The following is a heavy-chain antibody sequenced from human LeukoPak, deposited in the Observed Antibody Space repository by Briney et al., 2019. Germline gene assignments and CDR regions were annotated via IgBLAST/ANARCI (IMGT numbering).Heavy chain of an antibody. J-gene: IGHJ4*02. V-gene: IGHV3-9*01. CDR2: ISWNSGSI. CDR1: GFTFDDYA. Sequence: PGRSLRLSCAASGFTFDDYAMHWVRQAPGKGLKWVSGISWNSGSIAYADSVKGRFTISRDNAKNSLYLQMNSLRAEDTALYFCAKDTHSIVTTILDYWGQGTLVTVSS. D-gene: IGHD4-17*01. CDR3: AKDTHSIVTTILDY.